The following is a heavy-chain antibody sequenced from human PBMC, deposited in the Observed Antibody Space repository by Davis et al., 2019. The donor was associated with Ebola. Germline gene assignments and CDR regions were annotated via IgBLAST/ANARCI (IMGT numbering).Heavy chain of an antibody. CDR1: GGTFSSYA. D-gene: IGHD1/OR15-1a*01. J-gene: IGHJ6*02. CDR3: ARVSNKFGMDV. CDR2: IIPILGIA. V-gene: IGHV1-69*04. Sequence: AASVKVSCKASGGTFSSYAISWVRQAPGQGLEWMGRIIPILGIANYAQKFQGRVTITADKSTSTAYMELSSLRSEDTAVYYCARVSNKFGMDVWGQGTTVTVSS.